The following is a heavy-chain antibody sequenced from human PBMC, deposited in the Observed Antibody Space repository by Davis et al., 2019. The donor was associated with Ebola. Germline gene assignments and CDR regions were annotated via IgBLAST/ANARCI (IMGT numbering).Heavy chain of an antibody. V-gene: IGHV5-51*01. CDR3: ARVAVAGTLGWFDP. CDR2: IYPGDSDT. Sequence: KVSCKGSGFTFTRYWIGWVRQMPGKGLEWMGIIYPGDSDTRYSPPFEGQVTISADRSTAYLQWSSLKASDTAMYYCARVAVAGTLGWFDPWGQGTLVTVSS. J-gene: IGHJ5*02. D-gene: IGHD6-19*01. CDR1: GFTFTRYW.